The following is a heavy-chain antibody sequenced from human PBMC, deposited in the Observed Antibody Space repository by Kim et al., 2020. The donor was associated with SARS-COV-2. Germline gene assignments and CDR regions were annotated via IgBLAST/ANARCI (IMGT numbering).Heavy chain of an antibody. V-gene: IGHV1-69*13. J-gene: IGHJ5*02. CDR2: IIPIFGTA. CDR3: ARETVPAADNWFDP. D-gene: IGHD2-2*01. Sequence: PVKVSCKASGGTFSSYAISWVRQAPGQGLEWMGGIIPIFGTANYAQKFQGRVTITADESTSTAYMELSSLRSEDTAVYYCARETVPAADNWFDPWGQGTLVTVSS. CDR1: GGTFSSYA.